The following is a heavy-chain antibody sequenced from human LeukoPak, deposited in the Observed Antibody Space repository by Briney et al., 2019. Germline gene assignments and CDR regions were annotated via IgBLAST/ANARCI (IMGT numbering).Heavy chain of an antibody. V-gene: IGHV3-30*18. J-gene: IGHJ5*02. CDR1: GFTFSSYG. D-gene: IGHD6-19*01. CDR2: ISYDGSNK. CDR3: AKDSSGWYARGTRPWFDP. Sequence: GGSLRLSCAASGFTFSSYGMHWVRQAPGKGLEWVAVISYDGSNKYYADSVKGRFTISRDNSKNTLYLQMNSLRAEDTAVYYCAKDSSGWYARGTRPWFDPWGQGTLVTVSS.